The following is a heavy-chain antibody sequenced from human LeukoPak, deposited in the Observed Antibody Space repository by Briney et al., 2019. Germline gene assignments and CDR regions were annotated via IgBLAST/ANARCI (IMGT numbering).Heavy chain of an antibody. V-gene: IGHV3-23*01. J-gene: IGHJ4*02. CDR2: ISGSGAST. Sequence: GGSLRLSCLTSGFTFSTNAMSWVRQAPGKGLEWSSGISGSGASTYYADSVTGRFTISRDNSRNTLYLQMNSLRGDDTAVYYCAKDVGKWESLHFFDYWGQGTLVTVSS. D-gene: IGHD1-26*01. CDR1: GFTFSTNA. CDR3: AKDVGKWESLHFFDY.